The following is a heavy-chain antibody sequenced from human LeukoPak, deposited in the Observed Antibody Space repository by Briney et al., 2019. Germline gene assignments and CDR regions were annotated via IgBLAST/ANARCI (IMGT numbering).Heavy chain of an antibody. CDR1: GYTFTGYY. J-gene: IGHJ4*02. CDR3: GRSGSGYFTNYDY. D-gene: IGHD3-3*01. V-gene: IGHV1-2*02. Sequence: SVKVSCKASGYTFTGYYMHWVRQAPGQGLEWMGWINPNSGGTNYAQKFQGRVTMTRDTSISTAYMELSRLRSDDTAVYYCGRSGSGYFTNYDYWGQGTLVTVSS. CDR2: INPNSGGT.